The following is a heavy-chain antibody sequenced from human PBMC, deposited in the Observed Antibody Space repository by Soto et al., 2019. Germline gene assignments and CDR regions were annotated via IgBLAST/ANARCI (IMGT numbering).Heavy chain of an antibody. D-gene: IGHD3-10*01. CDR2: INTGTGDR. CDR3: ARVPRGTYYNVDWFDP. V-gene: IGHV1-3*04. CDR1: GYTFTGYA. J-gene: IGHJ5*02. Sequence: ASVKVSCKASGYTFTGYAVHWVRQAPGQSLQWMGWINTGTGDRKYSQKFQGRVTLTSETSATTAYMELSSLRSEDTAVYYCARVPRGTYYNVDWFDPWGQGTLVTVSS.